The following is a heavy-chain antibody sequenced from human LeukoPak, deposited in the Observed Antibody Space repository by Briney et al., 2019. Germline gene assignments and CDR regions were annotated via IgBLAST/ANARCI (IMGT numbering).Heavy chain of an antibody. D-gene: IGHD3-9*01. Sequence: SETLSLTCTVSGGSISSYDWSWIRQPPGKGLEWIGYIYYSGGANYNPSLKSRVTISVDTSKTKSSLELSSVTAADTAVYYCARHKHYDILTGYYPGPVFDYWGQGTLVTVS. V-gene: IGHV4-59*08. CDR2: IYYSGGA. CDR1: GGSISSYD. J-gene: IGHJ4*02. CDR3: ARHKHYDILTGYYPGPVFDY.